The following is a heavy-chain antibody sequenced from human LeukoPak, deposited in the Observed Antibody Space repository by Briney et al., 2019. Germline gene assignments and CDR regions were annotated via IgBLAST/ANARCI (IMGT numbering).Heavy chain of an antibody. J-gene: IGHJ4*02. CDR1: GFNFINYG. CDR2: LWYDESSK. Sequence: PGGSLRLSCAASGFNFINYGMHWVRQAPGKGLEWVAVLWYDESSKYYGDSVKGRFTISRDNAKNSLYLQMNSLRAEDTAVYYCARDMTTVNGYWGQGTLVTVSS. CDR3: ARDMTTVNGY. D-gene: IGHD4-17*01. V-gene: IGHV3-33*01.